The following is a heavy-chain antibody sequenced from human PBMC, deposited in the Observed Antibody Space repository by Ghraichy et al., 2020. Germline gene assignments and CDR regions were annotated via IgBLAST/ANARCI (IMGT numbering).Heavy chain of an antibody. J-gene: IGHJ4*02. V-gene: IGHV6-1*01. CDR2: TYYRSKWYN. Sequence: SQTLSLTCAISGDSVSSNSAAWNWIRQSPSRGLEWLGRTYYRSKWYNDYAVSVKSRITINPDTSKNQFSLQLNSVTPEDTAVYYCARGASEVIPLGRSRLVLYYFDYWGQGTLVTVSS. D-gene: IGHD1-26*01. CDR3: ARGASEVIPLGRSRLVLYYFDY. CDR1: GDSVSSNSAA.